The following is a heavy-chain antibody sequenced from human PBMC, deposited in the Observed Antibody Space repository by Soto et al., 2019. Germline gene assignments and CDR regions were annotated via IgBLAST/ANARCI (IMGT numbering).Heavy chain of an antibody. V-gene: IGHV4-59*01. J-gene: IGHJ5*02. CDR2: IYHSGST. CDR3: ARAHHCTAGSCSSFSWFDP. CDR1: GASISNYY. D-gene: IGHD2-15*01. Sequence: PWESLSLTCTVSGASISNYYWNWIRQPPEKGLELIGYIYHSGSTNYNPSLKSRVTISVDTSKNQFSLKLSSVTAADTAVYYCARAHHCTAGSCSSFSWFDPWGQGTLVTVSS.